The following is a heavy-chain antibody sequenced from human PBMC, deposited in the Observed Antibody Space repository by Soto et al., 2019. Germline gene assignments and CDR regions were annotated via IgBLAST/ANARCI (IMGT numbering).Heavy chain of an antibody. V-gene: IGHV3-7*05. D-gene: IGHD2-2*01. CDR3: ARDLCSSTSCYLIDY. CDR2: IKQDGSEK. J-gene: IGHJ4*02. Sequence: PGGSLRLSCAASGFTFSSYWMSWVRQAPGKGLEWVANIKQDGSEKYYVDSVKGRFTISRDNAKNSLYLQMNSLRAEDTAVYYCARDLCSSTSCYLIDYWGQGTLVTVS. CDR1: GFTFSSYW.